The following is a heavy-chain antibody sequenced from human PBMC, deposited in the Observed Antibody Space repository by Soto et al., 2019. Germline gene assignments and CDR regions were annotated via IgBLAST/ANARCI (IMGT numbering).Heavy chain of an antibody. Sequence: SQTLSLPCAISGDSVSSNSAPWNSITQSPSRGLEWLGRTYYRSKWYNDYAVSVKSRITINPDTSKNQFSLQLNSVTPEDTAVYYCARDSRRVGYYYGSGSSLYYYYGMDVWGQGTTVTVSS. D-gene: IGHD3-10*01. CDR2: TYYRSKWYN. CDR3: ARDSRRVGYYYGSGSSLYYYYGMDV. CDR1: GDSVSSNSAP. V-gene: IGHV6-1*01. J-gene: IGHJ6*02.